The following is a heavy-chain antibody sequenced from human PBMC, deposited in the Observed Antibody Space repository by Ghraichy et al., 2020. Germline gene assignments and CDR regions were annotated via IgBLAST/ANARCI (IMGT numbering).Heavy chain of an antibody. CDR2: INGNGDIT. Sequence: GGSLRLSCAASGFTFSSYGMTWVRQAPGKGLEWVSVINGNGDITYYADSVKGRFTISRDNSKNTLYLQMTSLRAEDTAVYYCAKDTWFGDFSPMDVWGQGTTVTVSS. J-gene: IGHJ6*02. CDR3: AKDTWFGDFSPMDV. D-gene: IGHD3-10*01. V-gene: IGHV3-23*01. CDR1: GFTFSSYG.